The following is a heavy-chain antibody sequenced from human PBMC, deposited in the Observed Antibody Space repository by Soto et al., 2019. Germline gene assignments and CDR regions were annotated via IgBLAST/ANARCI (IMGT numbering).Heavy chain of an antibody. CDR2: IYYSGST. Sequence: QVQLQESGPGLVKPSETLSLTCTVSGGSISSYYWSWIRQPPGKGLEWIGYIYYSGSTNYNPSLKSRVTISVDTSKNQFSLKLSSVTAADTAVYYCARGIGRVYMGQGHYFDYWGQGTLVTVSS. CDR1: GGSISSYY. D-gene: IGHD6-13*01. J-gene: IGHJ4*02. CDR3: ARGIGRVYMGQGHYFDY. V-gene: IGHV4-59*01.